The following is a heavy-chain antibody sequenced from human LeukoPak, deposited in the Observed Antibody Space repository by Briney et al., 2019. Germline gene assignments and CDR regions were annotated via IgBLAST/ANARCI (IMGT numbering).Heavy chain of an antibody. D-gene: IGHD1-26*01. CDR1: GFTFSSYG. V-gene: IGHV3-33*01. CDR2: IWYDGSNK. CDR3: ARERVGATSLDI. Sequence: GGSLRPSCAASGFTFSSYGMHWVRQAPGKGLEWVAVIWYDGSNKYYADSVKGRFTISRDNSKNTLYLQMNSLRAEDTAVYYCARERVGATSLDIWGQGTMVTVSS. J-gene: IGHJ3*02.